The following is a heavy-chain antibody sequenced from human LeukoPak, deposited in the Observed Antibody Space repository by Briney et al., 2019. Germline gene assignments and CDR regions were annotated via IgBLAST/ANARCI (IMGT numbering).Heavy chain of an antibody. D-gene: IGHD3-16*02. CDR3: AKDGRGSSYFDY. J-gene: IGHJ4*02. V-gene: IGHV3-33*06. Sequence: GGSLRLSCAASGFTFSDYGMHWVRQAPGKGLEWVAVIWYDGTNRYYTDSVKGRFTISRDNSKNTLYLQMNSLRAEDTAVYYCAKDGRGSSYFDYWGQGTLVTVSS. CDR2: IWYDGTNR. CDR1: GFTFSDYG.